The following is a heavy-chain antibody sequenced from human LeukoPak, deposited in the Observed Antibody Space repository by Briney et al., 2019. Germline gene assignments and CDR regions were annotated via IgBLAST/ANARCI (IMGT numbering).Heavy chain of an antibody. V-gene: IGHV3-74*01. CDR1: GFTFNNYW. CDR3: ARSREPGRDGDY. CDR2: ISSDGTSP. D-gene: IGHD5-24*01. J-gene: IGHJ4*02. Sequence: PGGSLRLSCAASGFTFNNYWMHWVRQAPGKGLVWVSRISSDGTSPSYADSVKGRFTLSRDNAKNTVYLQMNSLRVEDTAVYYCARSREPGRDGDYWGQGTLVTASS.